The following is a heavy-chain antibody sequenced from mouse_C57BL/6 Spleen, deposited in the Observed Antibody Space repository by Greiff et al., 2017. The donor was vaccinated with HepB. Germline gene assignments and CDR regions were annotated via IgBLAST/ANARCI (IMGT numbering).Heavy chain of an antibody. V-gene: IGHV1-74*01. J-gene: IGHJ4*01. CDR2: IHPSDSDT. CDR3: AIPFTTVRGPSAMDY. Sequence: QVQLQQPGAELVKPGASVKVSCKASGYTFTSYWMHWVKQRPGQGLEWIGRIHPSDSDTNYNQKFKGKATLNVDKSSSTAYMQLSSLTSEDSAVYYCAIPFTTVRGPSAMDYWGQGTSVTVSS. CDR1: GYTFTSYW. D-gene: IGHD1-1*01.